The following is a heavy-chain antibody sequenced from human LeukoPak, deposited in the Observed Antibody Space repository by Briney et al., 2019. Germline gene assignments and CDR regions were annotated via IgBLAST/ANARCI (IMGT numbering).Heavy chain of an antibody. V-gene: IGHV1-69*13. CDR1: GGTFSSYA. CDR3: ARNSISIAARPRYFDY. Sequence: SVKVSCKASGGTFSSYAISWVRQAPGQGLEWMGGIIPIFGTANYAQKFQGRVTITADESTSTAYMELSSLRSEDTAVYYCARNSISIAARPRYFDYWGQGTLVTVSS. D-gene: IGHD6-6*01. CDR2: IIPIFGTA. J-gene: IGHJ4*02.